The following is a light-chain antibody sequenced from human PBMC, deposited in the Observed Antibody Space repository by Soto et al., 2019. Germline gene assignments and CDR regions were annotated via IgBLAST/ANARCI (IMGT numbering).Light chain of an antibody. V-gene: IGKV1-5*03. J-gene: IGKJ4*01. CDR3: QQYYSYPLS. CDR2: KAS. Sequence: DIQMTQSPSTLSASVGDRVSITCRASQDIGSWLAWHQQKPGKAPKVLIYKASILESGVPSRFSRSGSGTEFTLTISSLQPDDFASYHCQQYYSYPLSFGGGTKVEIK. CDR1: QDIGSW.